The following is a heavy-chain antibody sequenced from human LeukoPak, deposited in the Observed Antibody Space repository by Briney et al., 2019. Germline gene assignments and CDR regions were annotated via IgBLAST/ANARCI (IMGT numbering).Heavy chain of an antibody. D-gene: IGHD5-18*01. CDR1: GYSISSGYY. V-gene: IGHV4-38-2*02. Sequence: SSETLSLTCTVSGYSISSGYYWGWIRQPPGKGLEWIGSIYHSGSTYYNPSLKSRVTISVDTSKNQFSLKLSSVTAADTAVYYCASGEGTAMVVPGDYWGQGTLVTVSS. CDR2: IYHSGST. J-gene: IGHJ4*02. CDR3: ASGEGTAMVVPGDY.